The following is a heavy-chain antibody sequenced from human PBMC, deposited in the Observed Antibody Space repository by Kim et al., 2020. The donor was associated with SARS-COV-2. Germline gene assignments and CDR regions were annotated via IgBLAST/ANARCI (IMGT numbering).Heavy chain of an antibody. CDR2: IYHSGST. Sequence: SETLSLTCTVSGYSISSGYYWGWIRQPPGKGLEWIGSIYHSGSTYYNPSLKSRVTISVDTSKNQFSLKLSSVTAADTAVYYCSRGAGSYYLTLFDYWGQG. J-gene: IGHJ4*02. CDR1: GYSISSGYY. CDR3: SRGAGSYYLTLFDY. V-gene: IGHV4-38-2*02. D-gene: IGHD3-10*01.